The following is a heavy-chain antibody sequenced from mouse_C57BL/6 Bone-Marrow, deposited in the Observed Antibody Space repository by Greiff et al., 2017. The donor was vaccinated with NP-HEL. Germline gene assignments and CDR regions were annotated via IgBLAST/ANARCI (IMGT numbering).Heavy chain of an antibody. CDR1: GYTFTEYT. V-gene: IGHV1-62-2*01. Sequence: VQLQESGAELVKPGASVKLSCKASGYTFTEYTIHWVKQRSGQGLEWIGWFYPGSGSIKYNEKFKDKATLTADKSSSTVYMELSRLTSEDSAVYFCARHEGQGYYGSSAAWFAYWGQGTLVTVSA. CDR2: FYPGSGSI. CDR3: ARHEGQGYYGSSAAWFAY. D-gene: IGHD1-1*01. J-gene: IGHJ3*01.